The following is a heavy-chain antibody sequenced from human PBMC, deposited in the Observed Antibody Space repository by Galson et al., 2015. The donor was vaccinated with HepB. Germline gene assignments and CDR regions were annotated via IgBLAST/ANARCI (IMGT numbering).Heavy chain of an antibody. D-gene: IGHD1-26*01. CDR1: GFTFINYY. CDR3: ARDKQVGATCLDY. CDR2: IKQDGSEQ. V-gene: IGHV3-7*01. J-gene: IGHJ4*02. Sequence: SLRLSCAASGFTFINYYMSWVRQAPGKGLEWVANIKQDGSEQDYVDSVKGRFTISRDNAKNSLYLELSSLRAEDTAVYYCARDKQVGATCLDYWGQGTLVTVSS.